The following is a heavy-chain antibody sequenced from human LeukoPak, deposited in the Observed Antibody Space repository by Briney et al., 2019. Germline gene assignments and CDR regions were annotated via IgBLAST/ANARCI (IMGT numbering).Heavy chain of an antibody. D-gene: IGHD1-26*01. Sequence: SETLSLTCTVSGGSISSYYWSWIRQPPGKGLEWIGYIYYSGSTNYNPSLKSRVTISVDTSKNQFSLKLSSVTAADTAVYYCAKWDPPYYYYGMDVWGQGTTVTVSS. V-gene: IGHV4-59*01. CDR3: AKWDPPYYYYGMDV. CDR2: IYYSGST. CDR1: GGSISSYY. J-gene: IGHJ6*02.